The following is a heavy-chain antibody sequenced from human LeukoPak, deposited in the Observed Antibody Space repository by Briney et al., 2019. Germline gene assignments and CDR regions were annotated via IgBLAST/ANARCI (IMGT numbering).Heavy chain of an antibody. V-gene: IGHV3-23*01. J-gene: IGHJ4*02. Sequence: GGSLRLPCAASGFTFSSYAMSWVRQAPGKGLGWVSVISDSGGYTYYADSVKGRFTISRDNSKNTLYLQMDSLRAEDTAVYYCAKAYCSSNRCYFFDYWGQGTLVTVSS. D-gene: IGHD2-2*01. CDR2: ISDSGGYT. CDR3: AKAYCSSNRCYFFDY. CDR1: GFTFSSYA.